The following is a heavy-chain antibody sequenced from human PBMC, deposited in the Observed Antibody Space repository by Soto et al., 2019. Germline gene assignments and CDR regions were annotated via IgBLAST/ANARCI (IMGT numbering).Heavy chain of an antibody. J-gene: IGHJ5*02. CDR1: SGSISSGDYY. D-gene: IGHD1-1*01. Sequence: QVQLQESGPGLVKPSQTLSLTCTFSSGSISSGDYYWSWIRQPPWKGLEWIGYISYSGTTYYNPSLNSRVTISVDTSKNQFSLKLRSVTSSDTAVYYCARGSLDDNWFDPWGQGTLVTVSS. V-gene: IGHV4-30-4*01. CDR3: ARGSLDDNWFDP. CDR2: ISYSGTT.